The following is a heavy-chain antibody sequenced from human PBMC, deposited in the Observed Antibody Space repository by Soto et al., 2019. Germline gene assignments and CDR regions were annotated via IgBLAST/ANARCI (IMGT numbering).Heavy chain of an antibody. CDR1: GYTFTSYG. V-gene: IGHV1-18*01. CDR2: ISAYNGNT. D-gene: IGHD3-22*01. Sequence: ASVKVSCKASGYTFTSYGISWVRQAPGQGLEWMGWISAYNGNTNYAQKLQGRVTMTTDTSTSTAYMELRSLRSDDTAVYYCARALYYCDSSGNDAFDIWGQGTMVTVSS. J-gene: IGHJ3*02. CDR3: ARALYYCDSSGNDAFDI.